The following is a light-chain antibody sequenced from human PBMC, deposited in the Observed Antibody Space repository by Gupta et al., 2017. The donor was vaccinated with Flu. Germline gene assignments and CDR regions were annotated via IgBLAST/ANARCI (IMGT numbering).Light chain of an antibody. CDR2: IND. Sequence: VTITCTGTSSTIGANYGVHWYQHLPGTPPNLLLYINDNRPSGVPDRFSGSKSGTSASLAITGLQAEDEADYFCQSYDSSQNIRVFGGGTKLTVL. CDR3: QSYDSSQNIRV. CDR1: SSTIGANYG. J-gene: IGLJ3*02. V-gene: IGLV1-40*01.